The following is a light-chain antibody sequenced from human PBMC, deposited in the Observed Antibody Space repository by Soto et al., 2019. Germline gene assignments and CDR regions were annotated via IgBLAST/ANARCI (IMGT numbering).Light chain of an antibody. V-gene: IGKV3-20*01. CDR3: QQYGTSPPVYA. Sequence: EIVLTQSPGTLSLSPGERATLSCRTSQSVSNTYLAWYQQKPGQAPRLLIYGASSRATGIPDRFSGSGSGTHFTLTISRLEPEDFAVYYCQQYGTSPPVYAFSQGTKLEIK. CDR2: GAS. J-gene: IGKJ2*01. CDR1: QSVSNTY.